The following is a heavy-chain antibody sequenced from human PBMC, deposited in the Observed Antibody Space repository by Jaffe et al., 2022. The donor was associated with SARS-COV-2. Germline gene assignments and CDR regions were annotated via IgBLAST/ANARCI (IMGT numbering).Heavy chain of an antibody. J-gene: IGHJ6*02. CDR1: GYTFTGYY. Sequence: QVQLVQSGAEVKKPGASVKVSCKASGYTFTGYYMHWVRQAPGQGLEWMGRINPNSGGTNYAQKFQGRVTMTRDTSISTAYMELSRLRSDDTAVYYCAVPALNYPYYYYGMDVWGQGTTVTVSS. CDR2: INPNSGGT. CDR3: AVPALNYPYYYYGMDV. V-gene: IGHV1-2*06. D-gene: IGHD1-7*01.